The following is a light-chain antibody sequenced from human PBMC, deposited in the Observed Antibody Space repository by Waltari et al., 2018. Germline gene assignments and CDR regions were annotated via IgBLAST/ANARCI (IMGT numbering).Light chain of an antibody. J-gene: IGLJ2*01. CDR2: DVT. Sequence: QSALTQPASVSGSPGQSITISCPGTSSDVGGSTYVSWYQQYPGKAPQLIIYDVTFRPSGVSNRFSGSKSANTASLTISGLQAEDEAEYYCSSNTDNNTLVFGGGTKVTVL. CDR3: SSNTDNNTLV. CDR1: SSDVGGSTY. V-gene: IGLV2-14*03.